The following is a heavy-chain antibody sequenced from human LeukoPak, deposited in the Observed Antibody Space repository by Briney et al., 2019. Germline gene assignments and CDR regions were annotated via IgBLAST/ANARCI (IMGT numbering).Heavy chain of an antibody. V-gene: IGHV3-23*01. D-gene: IGHD6-19*01. CDR3: AKQAAVAGLLNWFDP. J-gene: IGHJ5*02. Sequence: PGGSLRLSCAASGVTLGTYAMSWARQAPGKGLEWVSGISSSGSGGSTYYADSVKGRFTISRDNSKNTLYLQMNSLRAEDTAVYYCAKQAAVAGLLNWFDPWGQGTLVTVSS. CDR2: ISSSGSGGST. CDR1: GVTLGTYA.